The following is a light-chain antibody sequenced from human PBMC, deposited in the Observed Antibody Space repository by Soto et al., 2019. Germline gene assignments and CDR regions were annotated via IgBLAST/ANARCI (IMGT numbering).Light chain of an antibody. Sequence: DIQMTQSPSSLSASVGDRITITCQASQDISKYLNWYQHKPGKAPKLLIYDASNFETGVPSRFSGSGSGTEFTFTISSLQPEDIATYYCQQYDNPPLTFGGGTKVDIK. V-gene: IGKV1-33*01. J-gene: IGKJ4*01. CDR2: DAS. CDR1: QDISKY. CDR3: QQYDNPPLT.